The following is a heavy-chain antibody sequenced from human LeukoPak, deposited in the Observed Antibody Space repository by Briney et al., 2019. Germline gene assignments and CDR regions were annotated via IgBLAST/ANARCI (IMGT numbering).Heavy chain of an antibody. CDR2: ISTNGGST. CDR1: GFTFSSYA. V-gene: IGHV3-23*01. D-gene: IGHD3-10*01. CDR3: AREYGSGSYYSALFDY. J-gene: IGHJ4*02. Sequence: GGSLRLSCEASGFTFSSYAMSWVRQAPGKGLEWVSGISTNGGSTSYADSVKGRFTISRDNAKNSLYLQMNSLRAEDTAVYYCAREYGSGSYYSALFDYWGQGTLVTVSS.